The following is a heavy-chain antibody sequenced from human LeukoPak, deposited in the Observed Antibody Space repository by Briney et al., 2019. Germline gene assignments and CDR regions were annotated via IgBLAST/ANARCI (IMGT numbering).Heavy chain of an antibody. Sequence: ASVKVSCKASGYTFTSYGISWVRQAPGQGLEWMGWISAYNGNTNYPQKLQGRVTMTTDTSTSTAYLELRSLRSDDTAVYYCPRFGYSSGWYYFDYWGQGTLVTVFS. CDR3: PRFGYSSGWYYFDY. CDR2: ISAYNGNT. V-gene: IGHV1-18*01. J-gene: IGHJ4*02. D-gene: IGHD6-19*01. CDR1: GYTFTSYG.